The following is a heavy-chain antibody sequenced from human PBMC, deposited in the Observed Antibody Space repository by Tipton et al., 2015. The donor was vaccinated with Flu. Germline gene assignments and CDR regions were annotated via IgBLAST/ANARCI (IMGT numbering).Heavy chain of an antibody. J-gene: IGHJ4*02. D-gene: IGHD1-14*01. Sequence: TLSLTCAVYGGSFSGYYWSWIRPPPGKGLEWIGEINRSGSTNYNPSLKSRVTISADTSKNQFSLKLSSVTAADTAVYYCASKVAKCRVWEPRDYWGQGTLVTVSS. CDR2: INRSGST. V-gene: IGHV4-34*01. CDR1: GGSFSGYY. CDR3: ASKVAKCRVWEPRDY.